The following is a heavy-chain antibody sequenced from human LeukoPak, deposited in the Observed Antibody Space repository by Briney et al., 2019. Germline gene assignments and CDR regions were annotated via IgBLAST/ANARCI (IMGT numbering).Heavy chain of an antibody. J-gene: IGHJ2*01. V-gene: IGHV3-7*01. Sequence: GGSLRLSCAASGFTFSSYWMSWVRQAPGKGLEWVANIKQDGSEKYYVDSVKGRFTISRDNAKNSLYLQINSLRAEDTAVYYCARDGENWYFDLWGRGTLVTVSS. CDR2: IKQDGSEK. CDR3: ARDGENWYFDL. D-gene: IGHD3-10*01. CDR1: GFTFSSYW.